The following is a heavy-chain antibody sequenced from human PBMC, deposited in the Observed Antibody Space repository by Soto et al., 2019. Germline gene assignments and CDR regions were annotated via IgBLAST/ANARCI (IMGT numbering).Heavy chain of an antibody. V-gene: IGHV1-69*13. CDR1: GGTFSSYA. CDR2: IIPIFGTA. J-gene: IGHJ5*02. CDR3: ARWLRFGELSANWFDP. D-gene: IGHD3-10*01. Sequence: GASVKVSCKASGGTFSSYAISWVRQAPGQGLEWMGGIIPIFGTANYAQKFQGRVTITADESTSTAYMELSSLRSEDTAVYYCARWLRFGELSANWFDPWGQGTLVTVSS.